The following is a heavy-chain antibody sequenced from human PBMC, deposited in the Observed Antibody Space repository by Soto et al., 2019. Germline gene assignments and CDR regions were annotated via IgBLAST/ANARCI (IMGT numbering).Heavy chain of an antibody. CDR1: GFTFSSYA. Sequence: QVQLVESGGGVVQPGRSLRLSCAASGFTFSSYAMHWVRQAPGKGLEWVAVISYDGSNKYYADSVKGRLTISRDNSKNTLYLQMNSLRAEDTALYYCAGGGNLWFGEPFDYWGQGTLVTVSS. J-gene: IGHJ4*02. CDR2: ISYDGSNK. CDR3: AGGGNLWFGEPFDY. D-gene: IGHD3-10*01. V-gene: IGHV3-30-3*01.